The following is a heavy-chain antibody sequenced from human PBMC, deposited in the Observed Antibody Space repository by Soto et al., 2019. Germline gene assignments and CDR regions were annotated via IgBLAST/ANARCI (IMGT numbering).Heavy chain of an antibody. Sequence: SGPNPGSPTQTHTLNFTLAGVLLVTTGVGVSCTRQPPGKALEWLALIYWHDDKRYSPSLKSRLTITKDTSKNQVVLTMTNMDPVDTATYYCAHRGGATVGLYYFDYWGQGALVTAPQ. D-gene: IGHD3-16*01. CDR3: AHRGGATVGLYYFDY. CDR2: IYWHDDK. J-gene: IGHJ4*02. CDR1: GVLLVTTGVG. V-gene: IGHV2-5*01.